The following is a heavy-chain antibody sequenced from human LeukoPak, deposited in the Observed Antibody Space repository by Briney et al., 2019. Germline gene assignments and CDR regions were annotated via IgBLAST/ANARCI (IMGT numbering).Heavy chain of an antibody. Sequence: SETLSLTCAVSGYSISSSNWWGWIRQPPGKGLEWIGYIYYSGSTYYNPSLKSRVTMSVDTSKNQFSLKLSSVTAVDTAVYYCARTVNRELLVVDYWGQGTLVTVSS. D-gene: IGHD1-26*01. CDR3: ARTVNRELLVVDY. CDR2: IYYSGST. V-gene: IGHV4-28*01. CDR1: GYSISSSNW. J-gene: IGHJ4*02.